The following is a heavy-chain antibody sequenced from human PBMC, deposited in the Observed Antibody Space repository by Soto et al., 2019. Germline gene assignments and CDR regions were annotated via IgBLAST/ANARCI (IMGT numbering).Heavy chain of an antibody. D-gene: IGHD5-12*01. J-gene: IGHJ4*02. CDR2: IIPVFGRP. V-gene: IGHV1-69*13. CDR3: AREGSGYNL. CDR1: GGSFSSFG. Sequence: SVKVSCKASGGSFSSFGISWVRRAPGQGLEWMGGIIPVFGRPSYAQRFRGRLTITADESTNTVYLELIDLRSEDTAVYYCAREGSGYNLWGQGTQVTVSS.